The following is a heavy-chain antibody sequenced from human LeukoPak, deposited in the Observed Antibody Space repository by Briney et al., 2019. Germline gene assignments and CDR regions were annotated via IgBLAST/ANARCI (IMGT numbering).Heavy chain of an antibody. D-gene: IGHD6-19*01. Sequence: ASVKVSCKASGGTFSSYAISWVRQAPGQGLEWMGGIIPIFGTANYAQKFQGRVTITADKSTSTAYMELSSLRSEDTAVYYCARGPSVAGHFDYWGQGTLVTVSS. CDR2: IIPIFGTA. V-gene: IGHV1-69*06. CDR3: ARGPSVAGHFDY. CDR1: GGTFSSYA. J-gene: IGHJ4*02.